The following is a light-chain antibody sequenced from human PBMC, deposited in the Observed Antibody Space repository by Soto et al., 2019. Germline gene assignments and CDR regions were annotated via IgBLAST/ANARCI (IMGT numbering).Light chain of an antibody. CDR2: ATD. V-gene: IGKV1-39*01. J-gene: IGKJ1*01. Sequence: DIQLTQSPSFLSASVGDRVTITCRASQTITNYLNWYQQQSGKAPKLLIYATDTLQSGVPSRFSGSGSGTDYTLTISSLQPEDFATHYCQQSYNTPQTFGQGTKVDIK. CDR3: QQSYNTPQT. CDR1: QTITNY.